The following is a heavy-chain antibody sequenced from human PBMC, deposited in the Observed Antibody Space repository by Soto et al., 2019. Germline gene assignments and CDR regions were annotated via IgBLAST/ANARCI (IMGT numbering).Heavy chain of an antibody. D-gene: IGHD3-3*01. Sequence: PVVSLRLSCAASGFTCSGYSMNWVRQAPGKGLEWVSSISSSSSYIYYSDSVKGRFTISRDNAKNSLYLQMNSLRAEDTAVYYCARERPGFLEWFFAFDIWGQGTMVTVSS. CDR2: ISSSSSYI. V-gene: IGHV3-21*01. J-gene: IGHJ3*02. CDR3: ARERPGFLEWFFAFDI. CDR1: GFTCSGYS.